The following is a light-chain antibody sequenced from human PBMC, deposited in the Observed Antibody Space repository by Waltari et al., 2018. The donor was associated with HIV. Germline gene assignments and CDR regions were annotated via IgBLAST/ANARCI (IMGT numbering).Light chain of an antibody. CDR1: HSDIGTFDF. J-gene: IGLJ3*02. CDR2: RVT. V-gene: IGLV2-14*01. Sequence: QSALAQPASVSGSPGQSVTISCAGSHSDIGTFDFVSWYQQLPGKAPKLIIYRVTFRPSVVPTRFSASKSANTASLTISDLQTEDEAHYYCSSYTITNTWVFGGGTMLTVL. CDR3: SSYTITNTWV.